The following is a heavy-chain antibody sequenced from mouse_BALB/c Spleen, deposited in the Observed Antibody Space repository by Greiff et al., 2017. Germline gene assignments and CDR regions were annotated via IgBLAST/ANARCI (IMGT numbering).Heavy chain of an antibody. Sequence: VKLVESGPGLVQPSQSLSITCTVSGFSLTSYGVHWVRQSPGKGLEWLGVIWSGGSTDYNAAFISRLSISKDNSKSQVFFKRNSLQANDTAIYYCARNGNWYYAMDYWGQGTSVTVSS. D-gene: IGHD4-1*01. V-gene: IGHV2-2*02. J-gene: IGHJ4*01. CDR3: ARNGNWYYAMDY. CDR1: GFSLTSYG. CDR2: IWSGGST.